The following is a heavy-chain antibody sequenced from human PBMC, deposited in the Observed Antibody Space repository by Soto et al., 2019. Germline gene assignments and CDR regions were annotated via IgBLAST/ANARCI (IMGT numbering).Heavy chain of an antibody. J-gene: IGHJ5*02. D-gene: IGHD6-6*01. V-gene: IGHV1-2*04. CDR2: INPNSGGT. Sequence: ASVKVSCKASGYTFTVYYMHCVLQSPLQGLEWMGCINPNSGGTNYAQKFQGWVTMTRDTSISTAYMELSRLRSDDTAVYYCARESSTGGSSVNWFDPWGQGTLVTVSS. CDR1: GYTFTVYY. CDR3: ARESSTGGSSVNWFDP.